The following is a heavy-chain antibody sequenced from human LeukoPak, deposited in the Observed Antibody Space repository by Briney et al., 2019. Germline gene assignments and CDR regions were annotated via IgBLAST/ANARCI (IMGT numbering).Heavy chain of an antibody. CDR2: ITNSGTT. CDR1: GLTFINAW. CDR3: TTVSSSPFDY. J-gene: IGHJ4*02. Sequence: PGGSLRLSCAASGLTFINAWMTWVRQAPGKGLEWVGRITNSGTTDYAAPVTGRFTISRDDSKNTLYLQMNSLKTEDTAVYYCTTVSSSPFDYWGQGTLVTVSS. D-gene: IGHD6-6*01. V-gene: IGHV3-15*01.